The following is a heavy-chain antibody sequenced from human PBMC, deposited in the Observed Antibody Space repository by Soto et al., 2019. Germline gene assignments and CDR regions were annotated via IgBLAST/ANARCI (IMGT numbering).Heavy chain of an antibody. V-gene: IGHV1-69*06. CDR3: ARDKGYCSDTSCPDFDY. Sequence: GASVKVSCKASGGTFSSYAISWVRQAPGQGLEWMGGIIPIFGTANYAQKFQGRFTIVVDTSTSTAYMELNSLRYEDTAVYYCARDKGYCSDTSCPDFDYWGQGTLVTVSS. CDR2: IIPIFGTA. D-gene: IGHD2-15*01. CDR1: GGTFSSYA. J-gene: IGHJ4*02.